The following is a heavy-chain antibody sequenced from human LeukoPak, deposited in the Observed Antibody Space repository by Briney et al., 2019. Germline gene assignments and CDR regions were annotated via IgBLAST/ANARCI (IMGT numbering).Heavy chain of an antibody. V-gene: IGHV1-8*01. CDR1: GYTFTSYD. CDR3: ARVGVEYCSGGSCPTFDY. CDR2: MNPNSGNT. Sequence: GASVKVSCKASGYTFTSYDINWVRQATGQGLEWMGWMNPNSGNTGYAQKFQGRVTVTRNTSISTAYMELSSLRSEDTAVYYCARVGVEYCSGGSCPTFDYWGQGTLVTVSS. D-gene: IGHD2-15*01. J-gene: IGHJ4*02.